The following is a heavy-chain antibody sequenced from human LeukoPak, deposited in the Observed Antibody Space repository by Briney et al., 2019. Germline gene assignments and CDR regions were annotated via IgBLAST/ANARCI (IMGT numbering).Heavy chain of an antibody. J-gene: IGHJ4*02. CDR3: ARDGGIAAAEPFDY. D-gene: IGHD6-13*01. V-gene: IGHV4-59*01. CDR2: IYYSGST. Sequence: SETLSLTCTVSGGSIRSYYWSWIRQPPRKGLEWIAYIYYSGSTNYNPSLKSRVTISVDTSKNQFSLKLSSVTAADTAVYYCARDGGIAAAEPFDYWGQGTLVTVSS. CDR1: GGSIRSYY.